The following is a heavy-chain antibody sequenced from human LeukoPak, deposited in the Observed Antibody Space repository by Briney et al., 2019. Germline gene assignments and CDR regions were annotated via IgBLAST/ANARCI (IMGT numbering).Heavy chain of an antibody. Sequence: ASVKVSCKASGYTFTSYDINWVRQATGQGLEWMGWMNPNSGNTGYAQKFQGRVTMTRNTSISTAYMELSSLRSEDTAVYYCATHSGDFWSGYSSYYYYYMDVWGKGTTVTVSS. J-gene: IGHJ6*03. CDR2: MNPNSGNT. CDR3: ATHSGDFWSGYSSYYYYYMDV. V-gene: IGHV1-8*01. D-gene: IGHD3-3*01. CDR1: GYTFTSYD.